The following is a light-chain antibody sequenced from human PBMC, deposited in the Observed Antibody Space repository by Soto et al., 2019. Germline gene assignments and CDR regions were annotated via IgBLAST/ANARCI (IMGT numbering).Light chain of an antibody. Sequence: EIVMTQSPATLSVSPGERATLSCRASQSVSNNLAWYQQKPGQAPRLLIYGASTRATGIPARFSGSGSGTEFTLTVSSLQSEDFATYYCQKYNHAPTFGGGTKVEIK. CDR3: QKYNHAPT. J-gene: IGKJ4*01. CDR2: GAS. V-gene: IGKV3-15*01. CDR1: QSVSNN.